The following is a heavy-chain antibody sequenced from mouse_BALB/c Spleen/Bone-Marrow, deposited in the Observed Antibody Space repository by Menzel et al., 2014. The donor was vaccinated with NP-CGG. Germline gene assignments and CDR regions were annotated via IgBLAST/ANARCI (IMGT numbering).Heavy chain of an antibody. CDR2: ISDGGSYT. CDR1: GFTFSDYY. Sequence: VQLQQSGGGLVKPGGSLKLSCAASGFTFSDYYMYWVRQTPEKRLEWVATISDGGSYTYYPDSVKGRFTISRDNAKNNLYLQMSSLKSEDTAMYYCARDGNYYAMDHWGQGTSVTVSS. D-gene: IGHD2-1*01. V-gene: IGHV5-4*02. J-gene: IGHJ4*01. CDR3: ARDGNYYAMDH.